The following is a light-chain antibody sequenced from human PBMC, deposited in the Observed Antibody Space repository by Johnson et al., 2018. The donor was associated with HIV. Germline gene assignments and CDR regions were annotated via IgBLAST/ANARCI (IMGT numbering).Light chain of an antibody. CDR3: GTWDNSLSAHFV. CDR2: RNN. J-gene: IGLJ1*01. CDR1: STNMRNNY. V-gene: IGLV1-51*02. Sequence: QSVSTQQPSVSAAPRQKVTISCSGSSTNMRNNYVTYYQELPGTALKLHIKRNNKRTSGIPDRFPGFKSGTSATLDITGLKTGDEAHYYCGTWDNSLSAHFVFGSGTKITVL.